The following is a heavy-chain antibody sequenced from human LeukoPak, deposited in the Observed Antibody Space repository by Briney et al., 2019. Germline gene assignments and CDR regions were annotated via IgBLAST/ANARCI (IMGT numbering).Heavy chain of an antibody. V-gene: IGHV1-69*05. CDR3: ASGGREYYDSSGSNWFDP. J-gene: IGHJ5*02. CDR2: IIPIFGTA. D-gene: IGHD3-22*01. CDR1: GGTFSSYA. Sequence: SVKVSCKASGGTFSSYAISWVRQAPGQGLEWMGGIIPIFGTANYAQKFQGRVTITTDESTSTAYMELSSLRSEDTAVYYCASGGREYYDSSGSNWFDPWGQGTLVTVSS.